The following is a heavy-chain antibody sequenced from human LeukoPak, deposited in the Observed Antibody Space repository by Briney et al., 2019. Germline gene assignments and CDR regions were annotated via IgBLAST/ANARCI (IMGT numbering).Heavy chain of an antibody. CDR1: GFTFSSYS. CDR3: ATRLSRDAFDI. D-gene: IGHD3-16*01. Sequence: PGGSLRLSCAASGFTFSSYSMNWVRQAPGKGLEWVSAISGGAESTYYADSVMGRFTISRDNSRNTLYLQIKSLRAEDTAIYYCATRLSRDAFDIWGQGTLVTVSS. J-gene: IGHJ3*02. CDR2: ISGGAEST. V-gene: IGHV3-23*01.